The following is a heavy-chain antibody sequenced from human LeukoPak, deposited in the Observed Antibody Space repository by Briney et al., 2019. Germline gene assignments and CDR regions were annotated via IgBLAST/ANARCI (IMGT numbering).Heavy chain of an antibody. CDR2: LTASGETT. J-gene: IGHJ4*02. V-gene: IGHV3-23*01. D-gene: IGHD3-9*01. CDR1: GFTFSDYY. CDR3: AANGESTDWHWNY. Sequence: GGSLRLSCAASGFTFSDYYMSWISQAPGKGLEWVSALTASGETTYYADSVKGRFTISRDNSKNTLFLQMNSLRAEDTAVYYCAANGESTDWHWNYWGQGTLVTVSS.